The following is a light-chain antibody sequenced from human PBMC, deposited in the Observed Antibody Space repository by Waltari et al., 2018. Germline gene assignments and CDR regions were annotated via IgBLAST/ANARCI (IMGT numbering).Light chain of an antibody. CDR2: GAS. Sequence: VMTQSPAALSVSPGERVTLSCTASQNIDNNLAWYQQKPGQSPRLLIYGASTRATGVPARFSGSGSGTEFTLTISCLQSEDCAVFYCQQYNRWPPRTFGGGTTVEIK. CDR1: QNIDNN. J-gene: IGKJ4*01. CDR3: QQYNRWPPRT. V-gene: IGKV3-15*01.